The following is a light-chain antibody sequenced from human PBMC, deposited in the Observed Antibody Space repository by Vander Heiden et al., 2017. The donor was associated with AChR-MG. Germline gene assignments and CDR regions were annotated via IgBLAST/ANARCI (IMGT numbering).Light chain of an antibody. V-gene: IGLV1-40*01. CDR3: QSYDRSLSVVV. CDR2: GNS. Sequence: QSVLTQPPSVSGAPGPRVTISCTGSSSNIGAGYDVHWYQQLPGAAPKLLIYGNSKRPSGVPDRFSGSKSGTSASLAITGLQAEDEADYYCQSYDRSLSVVVFGGGTKLTVL. J-gene: IGLJ2*01. CDR1: SSNIGAGYD.